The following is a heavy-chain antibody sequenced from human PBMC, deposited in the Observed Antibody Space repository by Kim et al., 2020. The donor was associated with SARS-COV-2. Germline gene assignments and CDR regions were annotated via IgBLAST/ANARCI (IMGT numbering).Heavy chain of an antibody. CDR3: ASYARYSSATFDY. J-gene: IGHJ4*02. V-gene: IGHV1-69*13. CDR2: IIPILGAA. CDR1: GDTFSNYI. D-gene: IGHD6-25*01. Sequence: SVKVSCKASGDTFSNYIISWVRQAPGQGLEWMGRIIPILGAANYAQKFQGRVTITADDSTSTAYMELSSLRSEDTAVYYCASYARYSSATFDYWGQGTLVTVSS.